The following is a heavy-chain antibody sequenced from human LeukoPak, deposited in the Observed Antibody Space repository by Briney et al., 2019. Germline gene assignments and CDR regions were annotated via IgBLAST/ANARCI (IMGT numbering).Heavy chain of an antibody. J-gene: IGHJ4*02. CDR1: GGSFSGYY. V-gene: IGHV4-34*01. D-gene: IGHD3-22*01. Sequence: KPSETLSLTCAVYGGSFSGYYWSWIRQPPGKGLEWIGSIYYSGSTYYNPSLKSRVTISVDTSKNQFSLKLSSVTAADTAVYYCARDKGGYYNGGQGTLVTVSS. CDR2: IYYSGST. CDR3: ARDKGGYYN.